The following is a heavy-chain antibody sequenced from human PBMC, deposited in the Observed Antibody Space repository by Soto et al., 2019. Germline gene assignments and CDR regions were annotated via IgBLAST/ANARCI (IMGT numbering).Heavy chain of an antibody. V-gene: IGHV3-23*01. D-gene: IGHD6-13*01. Sequence: GGSLRLSCAASGLIFHNYAMSWVRQAPGQGLEWVSSISGRGSDTYYTDSVKGRFTVSRDNSKNTLFLQMNSLRAEDTAVYYCAKPPYSNDFYFWGQGILVNVSS. CDR2: ISGRGSDT. J-gene: IGHJ4*02. CDR3: AKPPYSNDFYF. CDR1: GLIFHNYA.